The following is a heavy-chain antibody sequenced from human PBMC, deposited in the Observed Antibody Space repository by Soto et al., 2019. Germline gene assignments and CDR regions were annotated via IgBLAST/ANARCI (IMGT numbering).Heavy chain of an antibody. D-gene: IGHD4-17*01. J-gene: IGHJ4*02. CDR1: GGTFSSYT. V-gene: IGHV1-69*02. CDR2: IIPILGIA. CDR3: ARIDYGDYSFDY. Sequence: QVQLVQSGAEVKKPGSSVKVSCKASGGTFSSYTINWVRQAPGQGLEWMGRIIPILGIANYAQKFQGRVTITADKSTSTAYMELSSLRSEDTAVYYCARIDYGDYSFDYWGQGTLVTVSS.